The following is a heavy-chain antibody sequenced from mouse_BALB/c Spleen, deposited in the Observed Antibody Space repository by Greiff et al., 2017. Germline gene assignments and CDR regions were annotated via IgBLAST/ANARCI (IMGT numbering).Heavy chain of an antibody. D-gene: IGHD2-10*02. V-gene: IGHV1-82*01. CDR2: IYPGDGDT. CDR3: ARGEYGGAMDY. Sequence: VQLQQSGPELVKPGASVKISCKASGYAFSSSWMNWVKQRPGQGLEWIGRIYPGDGDTNYNGKFKGKATLTADKSSSTAYMQLSSLTSVDSAVYFCARGEYGGAMDYWGQGTSVTVSS. J-gene: IGHJ4*01. CDR1: GYAFSSSW.